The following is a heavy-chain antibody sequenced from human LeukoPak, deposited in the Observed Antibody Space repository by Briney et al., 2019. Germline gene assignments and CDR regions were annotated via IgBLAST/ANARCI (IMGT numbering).Heavy chain of an antibody. CDR3: ARVRTPASSSSYYYMDV. D-gene: IGHD6-6*01. CDR1: GFTFSDYA. CDR2: IKQDGSEK. V-gene: IGHV3-7*01. J-gene: IGHJ6*03. Sequence: GGSLRLSCAASGFTFSDYAMSWVRQAPGKGLEWVANIKQDGSEKYYVDSVKGRFTISRDNAKNSLYLQMNSLRAEDTAVYYCARVRTPASSSSYYYMDVWGKGTTVTVSS.